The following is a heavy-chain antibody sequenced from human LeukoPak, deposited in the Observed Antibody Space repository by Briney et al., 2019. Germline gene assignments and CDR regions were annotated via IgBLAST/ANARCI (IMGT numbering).Heavy chain of an antibody. CDR1: GFTFTGYY. CDR3: AREYSMVRGVIIYYYGMDV. CDR2: IIPIFGTA. D-gene: IGHD3-10*01. J-gene: IGHJ6*02. Sequence: GASVKVSCKASGFTFTGYYVHWVRQAPGQGLEWMGGIIPIFGTANYAQKFQGRVTITADESTSTAYMELSSLRSEDTAVYYCAREYSMVRGVIIYYYGMDVWGQGTTVTVSS. V-gene: IGHV1-69*13.